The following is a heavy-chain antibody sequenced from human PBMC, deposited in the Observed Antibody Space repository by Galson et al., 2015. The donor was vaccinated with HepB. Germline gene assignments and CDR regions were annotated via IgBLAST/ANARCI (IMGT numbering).Heavy chain of an antibody. CDR3: AKDSNMGDFDY. J-gene: IGHJ4*02. CDR1: GFTFSSYG. V-gene: IGHV3-30*18. CDR2: ISYDGSNK. Sequence: SLRLSCAASGFTFSSYGMHWVRQAPGKGLEWVAVISYDGSNKYYADSVKGRFTISRDNSKNTLYLQMNSLRAEDTAMYYCAKDSNMGDFDYWGQGTLVTVSS. D-gene: IGHD2/OR15-2a*01.